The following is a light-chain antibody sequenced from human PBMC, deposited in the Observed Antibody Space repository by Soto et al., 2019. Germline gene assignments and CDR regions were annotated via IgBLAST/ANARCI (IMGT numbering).Light chain of an antibody. Sequence: EIVMTQSPGTLSMSPGERATLSCRASQSVSSNLAWYQQKPGQAPRLLIYGASTRATGVPARFSGSGSGTDFTLTISSLQSEDFAVYYCQHYNNWPPWTFGQGTKVEVK. CDR1: QSVSSN. CDR2: GAS. J-gene: IGKJ1*01. CDR3: QHYNNWPPWT. V-gene: IGKV3-15*01.